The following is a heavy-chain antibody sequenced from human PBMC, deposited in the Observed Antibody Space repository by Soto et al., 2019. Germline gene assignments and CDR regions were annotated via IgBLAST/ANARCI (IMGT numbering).Heavy chain of an antibody. CDR2: INPNSGGT. J-gene: IGHJ6*02. Sequence: QVQLVQSGAEVKKPGASVKVSCKASGYTFTGYYMHWVRQAPGQGLEWMGWINPNSGGTNYAQKFQGWVTMTRDTSISTAYMELSRLRSDDTAVYYCARDLKEGYSSSWDYYYYGMDVWGQGTTVTVS. CDR1: GYTFTGYY. V-gene: IGHV1-2*04. D-gene: IGHD6-13*01. CDR3: ARDLKEGYSSSWDYYYYGMDV.